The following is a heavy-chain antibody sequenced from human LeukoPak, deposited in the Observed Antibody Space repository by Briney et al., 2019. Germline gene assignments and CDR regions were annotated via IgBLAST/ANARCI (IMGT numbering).Heavy chain of an antibody. CDR1: GFTFSSYA. CDR3: AKDRSIGTYYTFDS. J-gene: IGHJ4*02. V-gene: IGHV3-23*01. D-gene: IGHD1-26*01. CDR2: VSGSGAIA. Sequence: LTGGSLRLSCAASGFTFSSYAMNWVRQVPGKGLEWVSTVSGSGAIAYYTDSDKGRFTISRDNSKNTLYLQMSSLTAKDTAVYYCAKDRSIGTYYTFDSWGQGTLVTVSS.